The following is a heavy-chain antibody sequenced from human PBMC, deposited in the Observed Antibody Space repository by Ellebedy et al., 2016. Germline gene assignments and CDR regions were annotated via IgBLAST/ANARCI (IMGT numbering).Heavy chain of an antibody. CDR1: GFTVSNNY. CDR2: IYSGGST. J-gene: IGHJ4*02. D-gene: IGHD1-26*01. Sequence: GESLKISCAASGFTVSNNYMIWVRQAPGKGLEWVSLIYSGGSTYYADSVKGRFTISRDNSKNTLYLQMNSLRAEDTAVYYSARNPSGSHYGWGRGTLVTVSS. V-gene: IGHV3-53*01. CDR3: ARNPSGSHYG.